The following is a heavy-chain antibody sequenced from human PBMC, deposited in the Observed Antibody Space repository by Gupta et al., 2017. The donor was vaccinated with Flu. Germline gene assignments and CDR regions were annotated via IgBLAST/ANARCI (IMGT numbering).Heavy chain of an antibody. CDR2: IYYSGIT. J-gene: IGHJ5*02. CDR3: ARVTLVGGVPHLGYNWFDP. Sequence: QLQLQESGPGLVKPSETLSLTCTVSGGSISSNSYYWGWIRQPPGKGLEWIGSIYYSGITYYNPSLKSRVTISVDTSKNQFSLKLSSVTAADTAVYYCARVTLVGGVPHLGYNWFDPWGQGTLVTVSS. V-gene: IGHV4-39*01. D-gene: IGHD3-10*01. CDR1: GGSISSNSYY.